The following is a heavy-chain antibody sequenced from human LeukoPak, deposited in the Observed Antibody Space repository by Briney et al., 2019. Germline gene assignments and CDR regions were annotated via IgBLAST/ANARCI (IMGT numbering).Heavy chain of an antibody. Sequence: EGSLRLSCAASGFTFSSYAMSWVRQAPGKGLEWVSSIRGIGGSTYYADSVKGRLTIYRDNSKNTLYLQMNSLRAEDTAVYYCAKARSYGEFDYWGQGTLVTVSS. CDR3: AKARSYGEFDY. J-gene: IGHJ4*02. CDR2: IRGIGGST. D-gene: IGHD5-18*01. CDR1: GFTFSSYA. V-gene: IGHV3-23*01.